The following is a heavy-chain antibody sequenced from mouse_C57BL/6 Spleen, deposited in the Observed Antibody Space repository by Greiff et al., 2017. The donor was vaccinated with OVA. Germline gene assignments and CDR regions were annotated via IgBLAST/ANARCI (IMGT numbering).Heavy chain of an antibody. D-gene: IGHD4-1*01. CDR1: GFTFSSYT. CDR3: ARRNWDNAWFAY. CDR2: ISGGGGNT. V-gene: IGHV5-9*01. Sequence: EVNLVESGGGLVKPGGSLKLSCAASGFTFSSYTMSWVRQTPEKRLEWVATISGGGGNTYYPDSVKGRFTISRDNAKNTLYLQMSSLRSEDTALYYCARRNWDNAWFAYWGQGTLVTVSA. J-gene: IGHJ3*01.